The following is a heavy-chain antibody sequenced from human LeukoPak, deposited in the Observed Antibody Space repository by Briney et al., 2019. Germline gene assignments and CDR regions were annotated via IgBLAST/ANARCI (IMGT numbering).Heavy chain of an antibody. J-gene: IGHJ4*02. Sequence: PGGSLRLSCAASGFTFSSYWMSWVRQAPGKGLEWVANIKQDGSEKYYVDSVKGRFTISRDNAKSSLYLQMNSLRAEDTAVYYCARVPQLLWFGELLSNFDYWGQGALVTVSS. D-gene: IGHD3-10*01. V-gene: IGHV3-7*01. CDR2: IKQDGSEK. CDR1: GFTFSSYW. CDR3: ARVPQLLWFGELLSNFDY.